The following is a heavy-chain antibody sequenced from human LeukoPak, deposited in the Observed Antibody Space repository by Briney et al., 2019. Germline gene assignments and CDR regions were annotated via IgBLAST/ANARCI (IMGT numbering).Heavy chain of an antibody. CDR1: GYTFTSYD. J-gene: IGHJ4*02. CDR2: MNPNSGNT. Sequence: GASVKVSCKASGYTFTSYDINWVRQATGQGLEWMGWMNPNSGNTGYAQKFQGRVTMTRNTSISTAYMELSSLRSEDTAVYYCATNKYCSSTSCHLNPLDYWGQGTLVTVSS. CDR3: ATNKYCSSTSCHLNPLDY. V-gene: IGHV1-8*01. D-gene: IGHD2-2*01.